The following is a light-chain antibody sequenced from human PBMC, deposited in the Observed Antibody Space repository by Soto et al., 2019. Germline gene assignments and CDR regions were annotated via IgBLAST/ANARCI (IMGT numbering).Light chain of an antibody. J-gene: IGKJ1*01. V-gene: IGKV1-39*01. CDR3: PQSYYIPWT. Sequence: DIQMTQSPASLSASVGDTVTITCRGSQSINTFLSWYRHKPGKAPELLIYAASTLQIGVPSRFSGSGYGTQFTLTIRSRQSEDFATYYCPQSYYIPWTFGQGTKVQVK. CDR1: QSINTF. CDR2: AAS.